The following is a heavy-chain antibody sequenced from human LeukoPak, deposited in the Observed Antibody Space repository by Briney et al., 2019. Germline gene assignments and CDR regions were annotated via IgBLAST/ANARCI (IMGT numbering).Heavy chain of an antibody. V-gene: IGHV4-59*01. J-gene: IGHJ4*02. CDR3: ARDLEGSNTY. D-gene: IGHD3-10*01. CDR1: GDSINSYY. CDR2: IYYSGNT. Sequence: SETLSLTCTVSGDSINSYYWSWIRQPPGKGLEWIGNIYYSGNTNYSPSLQSRVTISVDTSKNQFSLRLSSVTAADTAVYYCARDLEGSNTYWGQGTLVTVSS.